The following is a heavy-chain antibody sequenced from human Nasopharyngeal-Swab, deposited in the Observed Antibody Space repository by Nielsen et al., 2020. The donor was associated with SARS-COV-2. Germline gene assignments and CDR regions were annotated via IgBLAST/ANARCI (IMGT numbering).Heavy chain of an antibody. D-gene: IGHD3-10*01. V-gene: IGHV3-7*01. Sequence: GGSLTLACAVSGFTLSSYCMSWVRQAPGKGLEWVANIKQQGSEKSYVDSVKGRFTISRDNAKNSLYLQMNSLRAEDTAVYYCARGRYYYGWGRLDYWGQGTLVTVSS. J-gene: IGHJ4*02. CDR1: GFTLSSYC. CDR3: ARGRYYYGWGRLDY. CDR2: IKQQGSEK.